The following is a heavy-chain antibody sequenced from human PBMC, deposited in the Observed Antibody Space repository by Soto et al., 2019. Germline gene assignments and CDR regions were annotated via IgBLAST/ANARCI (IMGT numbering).Heavy chain of an antibody. V-gene: IGHV1-69*13. CDR3: ARERGVVVVPAAIAPNNWFDP. J-gene: IGHJ5*02. D-gene: IGHD2-2*01. Sequence: SVKVSCKASGGTFSSYAISWVRQAPGQGLEWMGGIIPIFGTANYAQKFQGRVTITADESTSTAYMELSSLRSEDTAVYYCARERGVVVVPAAIAPNNWFDPWGQGTLVTVSS. CDR2: IIPIFGTA. CDR1: GGTFSSYA.